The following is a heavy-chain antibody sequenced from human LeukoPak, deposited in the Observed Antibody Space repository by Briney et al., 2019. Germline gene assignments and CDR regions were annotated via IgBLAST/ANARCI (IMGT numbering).Heavy chain of an antibody. CDR1: GFSFASAW. CDR3: TTHSVTVTGTHF. V-gene: IGHV3-15*07. J-gene: IGHJ4*01. Sequence: GGSLRLSCVVSGFSFASAWMTWVRQSPGMGLEWAGRIKSNANGGTSEYAAPVKGRFTISRDDSKNTLYLQMNSLKPEDTAMYYCTTHSVTVTGTHFWGQGALVTVSS. D-gene: IGHD6-19*01. CDR2: IKSNANGGTS.